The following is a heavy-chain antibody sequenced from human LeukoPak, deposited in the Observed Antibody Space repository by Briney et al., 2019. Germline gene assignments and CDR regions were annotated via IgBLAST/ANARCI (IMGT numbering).Heavy chain of an antibody. CDR2: IKGDGNEK. CDR1: GFTFGDYA. J-gene: IGHJ5*01. D-gene: IGHD3-10*01. V-gene: IGHV3-7*01. CDR3: AKEGAYPIITYDS. Sequence: GGSLRLSCTASGFTFGDYAMSWVRQAPGKGLEWVANIKGDGNEKNYVDSVRGRFSISRDNAKNSLYLQMDSLRAEDTAVYYCAKEGAYPIITYDSWGQGALVSVSS.